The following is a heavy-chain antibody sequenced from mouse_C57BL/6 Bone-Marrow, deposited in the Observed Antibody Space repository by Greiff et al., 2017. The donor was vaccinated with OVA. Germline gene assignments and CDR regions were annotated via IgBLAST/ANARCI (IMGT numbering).Heavy chain of an antibody. CDR3: ARSPAVAY. CDR2: IDPSDSYP. V-gene: IGHV1-59*01. CDR1: GYTFTSYW. J-gene: IGHJ3*01. Sequence: QVQLKQPGAELVMPGTSVKLSCKASGYTFTSYWMHWVKQRPGQGLEWIGVIDPSDSYPNYNQKFKGKATLTVDTSSSTAYMQLSSLTSEDSAVFYCARSPAVAYWGQGTLVTVSA.